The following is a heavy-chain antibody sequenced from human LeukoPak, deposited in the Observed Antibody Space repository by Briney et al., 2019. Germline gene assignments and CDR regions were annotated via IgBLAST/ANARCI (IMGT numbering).Heavy chain of an antibody. CDR2: IRSKPYGGTT. V-gene: IGHV3-49*04. CDR3: TTGSAAGTGSGY. Sequence: GRSLRFSCTASGFTFGDYVMSWVRQGPGKGLEWVGFIRSKPYGGTTEYAASVKGRFIISRDDSKTIAYLQMNSLKSEDTAVYYCTTGSAAGTGSGYWGQGTLVTVSS. D-gene: IGHD6-13*01. J-gene: IGHJ4*02. CDR1: GFTFGDYV.